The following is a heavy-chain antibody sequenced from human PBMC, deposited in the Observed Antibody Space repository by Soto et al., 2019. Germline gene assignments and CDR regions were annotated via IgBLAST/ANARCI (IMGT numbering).Heavy chain of an antibody. CDR1: GFTFSNYG. CDR2: ILNDGSNR. Sequence: QVQLVESGGGVVQPGRSLRLSCAASGFTFSNYGMHWVRQAPGKGLEWVAVILNDGSNRYHADSVKDRFTISRDNWKSTLYLQMNSLRAEETAVYYCARDDEYSGNGMDVWGQGTTVTAS. CDR3: ARDDEYSGNGMDV. V-gene: IGHV3-33*01. D-gene: IGHD3-10*01. J-gene: IGHJ6*02.